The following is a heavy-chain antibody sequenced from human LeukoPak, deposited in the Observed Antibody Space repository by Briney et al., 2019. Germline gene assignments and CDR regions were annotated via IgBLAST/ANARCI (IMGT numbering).Heavy chain of an antibody. D-gene: IGHD3-10*01. CDR2: IWYDGSNK. J-gene: IGHJ4*02. V-gene: IGHV3-33*01. CDR3: ARVAGHDIRGLITYYFDD. CDR1: GFTFRSYG. Sequence: GGSLRLPCAASGFTFRSYGMQWVRQAPGKGLEWVAIIWYDGSNKYYSDSVKGRFTISRDNSKNTLYLQMNSLGAEDTAVYYCARVAGHDIRGLITYYFDDWGQGTLVTVSS.